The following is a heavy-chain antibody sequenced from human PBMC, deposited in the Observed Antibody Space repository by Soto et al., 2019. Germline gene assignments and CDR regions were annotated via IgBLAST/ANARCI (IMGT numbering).Heavy chain of an antibody. D-gene: IGHD1-1*01. CDR1: GGTFSSYT. CDR3: ARVYDWHLGGMDV. V-gene: IGHV1-69*02. CDR2: IIPILGIA. J-gene: IGHJ6*02. Sequence: QVQLVQSGAEVKKPGSSVKVSCKASGGTFSSYTISWVRQAPGQGVEWMGRIIPILGIANYAQKFQGRVTITADKSTSTAYMELSSLRSEDTAVYYCARVYDWHLGGMDVWGQGTTVTVSS.